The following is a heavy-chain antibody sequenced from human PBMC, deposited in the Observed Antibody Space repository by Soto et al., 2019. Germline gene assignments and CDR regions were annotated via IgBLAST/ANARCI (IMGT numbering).Heavy chain of an antibody. Sequence: CAASGFTFSSYAMSWVRQAPGKGLEWVSAISGSGGSTYYADSVRGRFTISRDNSKNTLYLQMNSLRAEDTAVYYCAKDLKMRVTTNYNWFDPWGQGTLVTVSS. CDR2: ISGSGGST. V-gene: IGHV3-23*01. D-gene: IGHD4-17*01. CDR3: AKDLKMRVTTNYNWFDP. CDR1: GFTFSSYA. J-gene: IGHJ5*02.